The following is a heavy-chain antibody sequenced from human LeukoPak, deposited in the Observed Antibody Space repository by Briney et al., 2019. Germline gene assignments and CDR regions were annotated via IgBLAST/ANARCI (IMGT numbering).Heavy chain of an antibody. CDR2: MKHDGIEK. CDR3: AREGREGYNYPALGF. Sequence: QAGGSLRLSCVASGFSFGSYWMAWVRQAPGKGLEWVTNMKHDGIEKYHVDSVKGRFTISRDNTKNSLYLHMSSLRVEDTAVYYCAREGREGYNYPALGFWGQGILVTVSS. J-gene: IGHJ4*02. D-gene: IGHD5-24*01. V-gene: IGHV3-7*05. CDR1: GFSFGSYW.